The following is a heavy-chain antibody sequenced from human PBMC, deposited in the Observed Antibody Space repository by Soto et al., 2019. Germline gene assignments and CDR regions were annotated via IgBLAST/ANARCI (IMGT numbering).Heavy chain of an antibody. Sequence: GGSLRLSCAASGFTLSGHTINWVRQAPGKGLECVSSVSRSSTYIYYADSVKGRFTVSRDNAEKSLYLQMNSLRAEDTAIYYCARCMGFDGSGYAFFDSWGQGTLVTVSS. D-gene: IGHD3-10*01. J-gene: IGHJ4*02. CDR3: ARCMGFDGSGYAFFDS. V-gene: IGHV3-21*01. CDR1: GFTLSGHT. CDR2: VSRSSTYI.